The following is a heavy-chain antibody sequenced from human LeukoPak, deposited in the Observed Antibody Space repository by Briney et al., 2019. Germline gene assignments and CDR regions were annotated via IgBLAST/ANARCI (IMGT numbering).Heavy chain of an antibody. V-gene: IGHV4-59*12. CDR1: GGSISGYY. CDR3: AREFSGQDCSGGSCQDY. D-gene: IGHD2-15*01. CDR2: IYYSGST. J-gene: IGHJ4*02. Sequence: SETLSLTRTVSGGSISGYYWSWFRQPPGKGLEWIGDIYYSGSTNYNPSLKSRVTISVDTSKNQFSLKLSSVTAADTAVYYCAREFSGQDCSGGSCQDYWGQGTPVTVTS.